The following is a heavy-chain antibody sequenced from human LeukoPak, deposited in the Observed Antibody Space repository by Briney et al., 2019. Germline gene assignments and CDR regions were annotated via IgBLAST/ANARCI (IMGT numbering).Heavy chain of an antibody. J-gene: IGHJ4*02. Sequence: SETLSLTCTVSGGSFSSGDYYWSWIRQSPGKGLEWIGYIYYSGSTYYNPSPKSRVTISEDTSKNQFSLTLSSVTAADTAVYYCAIQQLAYYFDYWGQGTLVTVSS. D-gene: IGHD6-13*01. CDR2: IYYSGST. V-gene: IGHV4-30-4*01. CDR1: GGSFSSGDYY. CDR3: AIQQLAYYFDY.